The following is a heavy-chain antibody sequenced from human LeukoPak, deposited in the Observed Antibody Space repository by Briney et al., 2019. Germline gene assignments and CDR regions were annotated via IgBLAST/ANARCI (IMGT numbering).Heavy chain of an antibody. CDR3: ARDPYGGNPAFDY. CDR1: GFTFSSYS. V-gene: IGHV3-21*01. J-gene: IGHJ4*02. CDR2: ISSSSSYI. D-gene: IGHD4-23*01. Sequence: PGRSLRLSCAAWGFTFSSYSRNWVRHARGKGREGVSSISSSSSYIYYADSVKGRFTISRDNAKNSLYLQMNSLRAEDTAVYYCARDPYGGNPAFDYWGQRTLVTVSS.